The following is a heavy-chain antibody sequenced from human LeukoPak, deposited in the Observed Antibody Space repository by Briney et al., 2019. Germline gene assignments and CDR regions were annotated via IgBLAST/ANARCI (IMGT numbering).Heavy chain of an antibody. CDR3: ARDQPRGTIAARPTAFDI. Sequence: EASVKVSCKASGYTFTSYDINWVRQATGQGLEWMGWMNPNSGNTGYAQKFQGRVTMTRNTSISTAYMELSSLRSEDTAVYYCARDQPRGTIAARPTAFDIWGQGTMVTVSS. CDR1: GYTFTSYD. V-gene: IGHV1-8*01. CDR2: MNPNSGNT. D-gene: IGHD6-6*01. J-gene: IGHJ3*02.